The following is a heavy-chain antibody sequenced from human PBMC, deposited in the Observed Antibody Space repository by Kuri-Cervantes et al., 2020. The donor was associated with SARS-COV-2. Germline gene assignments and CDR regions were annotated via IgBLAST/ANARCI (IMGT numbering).Heavy chain of an antibody. J-gene: IGHJ6*02. Sequence: ASVKVSCKASGYTFTGYYMHWVRQAPGQGLEWVGWINPNSGGTNYAQKFQGRVTITADKSTSTAYMELSSLRSEDTAVYYCARDIIHCSSTSCYTGSYYYGMDVWGQGTTVTVSS. D-gene: IGHD2-2*02. V-gene: IGHV1-2*02. CDR2: INPNSGGT. CDR3: ARDIIHCSSTSCYTGSYYYGMDV. CDR1: GYTFTGYY.